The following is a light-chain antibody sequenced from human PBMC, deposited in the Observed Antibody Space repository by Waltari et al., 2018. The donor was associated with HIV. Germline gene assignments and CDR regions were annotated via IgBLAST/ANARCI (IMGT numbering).Light chain of an antibody. CDR1: TSDVGGYNY. J-gene: IGLJ1*01. CDR2: EVS. V-gene: IGLV2-14*01. Sequence: QSALTQPASVSGSPGQSITISCTGTTSDVGGYNYVSWYQQHPGKAPKLMIYEVSNRPSGVSNRFSGSKSGSTASLTISGLQAEDEADYYCSSYTRSTGYVFGTGTKVTVL. CDR3: SSYTRSTGYV.